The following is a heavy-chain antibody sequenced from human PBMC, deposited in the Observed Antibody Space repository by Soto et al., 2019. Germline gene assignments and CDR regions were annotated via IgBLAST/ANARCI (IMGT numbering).Heavy chain of an antibody. D-gene: IGHD6-19*01. CDR3: ARDSRIAVAGPMYYYYYYGMDV. CDR1: GYTFTSYG. CDR2: ISAYNGNT. Sequence: ASVKVSCKASGYTFTSYGISWVRQAPGQGLEWMGWISAYNGNTNYAQKLQGRVTMTTDTSTSTAYMELRSLRSDGTAVYYCARDSRIAVAGPMYYYYYYGMDVWGQGTTVTVSS. J-gene: IGHJ6*02. V-gene: IGHV1-18*01.